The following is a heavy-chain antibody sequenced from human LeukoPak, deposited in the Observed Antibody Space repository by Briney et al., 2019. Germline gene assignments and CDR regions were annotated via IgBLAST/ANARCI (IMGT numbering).Heavy chain of an antibody. D-gene: IGHD6-13*01. J-gene: IGHJ4*02. CDR2: ISGSSGST. V-gene: IGHV3-23*01. CDR3: ANSQRSSWNYYFDY. CDR1: GFTFSSYA. Sequence: GGSLRLSCAASGFTFSSYAMSWVRQAPGKGLEWVSVISGSSGSTYYADSVKGRFTISRDDSKNTLYLQMNSLRAEDTAVYYCANSQRSSWNYYFDYWGQGTLVTVSS.